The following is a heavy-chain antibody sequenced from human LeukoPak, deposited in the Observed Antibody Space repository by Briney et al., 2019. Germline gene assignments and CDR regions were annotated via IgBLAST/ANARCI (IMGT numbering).Heavy chain of an antibody. J-gene: IGHJ4*02. CDR2: IKEDGSQK. D-gene: IGHD3-10*02. CDR3: AEGGSCSDY. V-gene: IGHV3-7*01. Sequence: PGGSLRLSCAASGFSFTTHWMTWVRQAPGKGLEWVANIKEDGSQKHYVDSVKGRFTISRDNVKNSLYLQMDSLRAEDTAVYYCAEGGSCSDYWGQGTLVTVSS. CDR1: GFSFTTHW.